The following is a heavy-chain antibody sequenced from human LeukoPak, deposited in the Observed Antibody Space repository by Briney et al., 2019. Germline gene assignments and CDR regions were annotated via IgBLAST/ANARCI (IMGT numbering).Heavy chain of an antibody. Sequence: TGGSLRLSCAASGFTVSSNYMSWVRQAPGKGLEWVSVIYSGGSTYYADSVKGRFTISRDNSKNTLYLQMNSLRAEDTAVYYCAKIKKPGYYGSGSYSYYFDYWGQGTLVTVSS. CDR2: IYSGGST. CDR1: GFTVSSNY. V-gene: IGHV3-66*01. J-gene: IGHJ4*02. D-gene: IGHD3-10*01. CDR3: AKIKKPGYYGSGSYSYYFDY.